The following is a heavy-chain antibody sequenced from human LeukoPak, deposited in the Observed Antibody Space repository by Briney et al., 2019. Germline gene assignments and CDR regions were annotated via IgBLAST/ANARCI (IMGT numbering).Heavy chain of an antibody. Sequence: AASVKVSCKASGYTFTSYGISWVRQAPGQGLEWIGWISAYNGNTNYAQKLQGRVTMTTDTSTSTAYMELRSLRSDDTAVYYCARGLQENLAWLQAFSAFDIWGQGTMVTVSS. D-gene: IGHD5-12*01. V-gene: IGHV1-18*01. J-gene: IGHJ3*02. CDR1: GYTFTSYG. CDR3: ARGLQENLAWLQAFSAFDI. CDR2: ISAYNGNT.